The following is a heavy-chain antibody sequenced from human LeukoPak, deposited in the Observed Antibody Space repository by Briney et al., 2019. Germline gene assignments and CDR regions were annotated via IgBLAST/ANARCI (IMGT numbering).Heavy chain of an antibody. CDR2: XXRXGDRK. D-gene: IGHD6-19*01. V-gene: IGHV3-64D*06. J-gene: IGHJ4*02. CDR1: GFTFSXXX. Sequence: GGSLXLSXXAFGFTFSXXXXXXXRQAPXXXXEYVSXXXRXGDRKXXXXSXKXRXTISRDNSKNTLYLQMSSLNPEDTAVYYCVNQISGWVYWGQGTLVTVSS. CDR3: VNQISGWVY.